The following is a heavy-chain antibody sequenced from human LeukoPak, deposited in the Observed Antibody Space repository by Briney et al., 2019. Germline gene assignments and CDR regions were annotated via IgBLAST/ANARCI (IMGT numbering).Heavy chain of an antibody. CDR3: ARGYDFWSGYLNWFDP. V-gene: IGHV3-74*01. J-gene: IGHJ5*02. Sequence: GGSLRLSCAASGFTFSSYWMHWVRQAPGKGLVWVSRINSDGSSTSYADSVKGRFAISRDNAKNTLYLQMNSLRAEDTAVYYFARGYDFWSGYLNWFDPWGQGTLVTVSS. CDR1: GFTFSSYW. CDR2: INSDGSST. D-gene: IGHD3-3*01.